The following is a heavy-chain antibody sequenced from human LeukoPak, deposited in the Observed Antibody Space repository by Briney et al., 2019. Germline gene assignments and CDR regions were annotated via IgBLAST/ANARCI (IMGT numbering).Heavy chain of an antibody. CDR1: GGTFSSYA. Sequence: GAAVKVTCTASGGTFSSYAISWGRQAPGQGLEWMGGIIPIFGTANYAQTFQGRVTITTDESTSTAYMELSSLRSEDTAVYYCASGYSSSSYYFDYWGQGTLVTVSS. D-gene: IGHD6-6*01. V-gene: IGHV1-69*05. J-gene: IGHJ4*02. CDR3: ASGYSSSSYYFDY. CDR2: IIPIFGTA.